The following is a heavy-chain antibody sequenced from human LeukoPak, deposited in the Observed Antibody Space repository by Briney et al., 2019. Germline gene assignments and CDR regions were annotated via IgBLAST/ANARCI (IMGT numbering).Heavy chain of an antibody. Sequence: SETLSLTCTVSGGSISSSSYYWGWIRQPPGKGLEWIGSIYYTGSTYYNPSLKSRVTISVDTSKNQFSLKLSSVTAADTAVYYCAKSGGYGLIDYWGQGTLVTVSS. CDR3: AKSGGYGLIDY. CDR2: IYYTGST. D-gene: IGHD6-25*01. J-gene: IGHJ4*01. CDR1: GGSISSSSYY. V-gene: IGHV4-39*07.